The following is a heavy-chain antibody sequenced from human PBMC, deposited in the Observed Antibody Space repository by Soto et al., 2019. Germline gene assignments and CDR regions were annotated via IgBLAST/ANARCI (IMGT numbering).Heavy chain of an antibody. D-gene: IGHD4-4*01. CDR2: INADYGNT. Sequence: QLQLVQSGTELKKPGASVKVSCKASGYTFTNYGITWARQAPGQGLEWMGWINADYGNTNYEQKFQGRVTMTTDTSTNNAYMELRSLRSDDTAVYYCARKSLSNFNWFDPWGQGTLVTVSS. V-gene: IGHV1-18*04. CDR1: GYTFTNYG. CDR3: ARKSLSNFNWFDP. J-gene: IGHJ5*02.